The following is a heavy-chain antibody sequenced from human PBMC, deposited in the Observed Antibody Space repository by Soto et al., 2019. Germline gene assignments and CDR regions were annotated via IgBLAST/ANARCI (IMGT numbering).Heavy chain of an antibody. D-gene: IGHD1-26*01. CDR3: AKQWELLKGSYFDY. J-gene: IGHJ4*02. CDR1: GFTFSSYD. Sequence: GGSLRLSCAASGFTFSSYDMSWVRQAPGKGLEWVSAISGSGGSTYYADSVKGRFTISRDNSKNTLYLQMNSLRAEDTAVYYCAKQWELLKGSYFDYWGQGTLVTVSS. V-gene: IGHV3-23*01. CDR2: ISGSGGST.